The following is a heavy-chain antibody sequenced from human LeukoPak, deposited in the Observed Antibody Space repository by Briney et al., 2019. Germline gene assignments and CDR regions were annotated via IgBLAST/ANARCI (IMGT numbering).Heavy chain of an antibody. Sequence: PGGSLRLSCEVSGFTFSSYWMHWVRQAPGKGLVWVSRINSDGSSTSYADSVKGRFTISRDNAKNTLYLQMNSLRAEDTAVYYCAREANIAAAPYFDYWGQGTLVTVSS. CDR1: GFTFSSYW. V-gene: IGHV3-74*01. CDR2: INSDGSST. J-gene: IGHJ4*02. CDR3: AREANIAAAPYFDY. D-gene: IGHD6-13*01.